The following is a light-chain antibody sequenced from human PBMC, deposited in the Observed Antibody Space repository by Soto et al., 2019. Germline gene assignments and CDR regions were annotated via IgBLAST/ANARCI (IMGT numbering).Light chain of an antibody. CDR3: QQYDKLPHFT. V-gene: IGKV1-33*01. Sequence: DIQMTQSPSSLSASVGDRVTITCQASHDIVNFFNWYQPKPGKVPKLLIYDASNFEVGVPSRFSRSGSGTDCMFTISSLQQEDISTYYCQQYDKLPHFTFGGGTKVDIK. CDR1: HDIVNF. CDR2: DAS. J-gene: IGKJ4*01.